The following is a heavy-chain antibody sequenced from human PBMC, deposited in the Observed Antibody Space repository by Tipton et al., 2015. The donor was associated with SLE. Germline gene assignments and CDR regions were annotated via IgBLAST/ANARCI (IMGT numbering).Heavy chain of an antibody. J-gene: IGHJ4*02. V-gene: IGHV3-21*01. CDR1: GFTFSSYA. CDR2: LSAGSNYR. D-gene: IGHD1-7*01. CDR3: ARGMSKGITGTN. Sequence: SLRLSCAASGFTFSSYAMHWVRQAPGKGLEWVSSLSAGSNYRFHADSVRGRFTISRDNAKNSLYLQMNSLGAEDTAVYYCARGMSKGITGTNWGQGTLVTVSS.